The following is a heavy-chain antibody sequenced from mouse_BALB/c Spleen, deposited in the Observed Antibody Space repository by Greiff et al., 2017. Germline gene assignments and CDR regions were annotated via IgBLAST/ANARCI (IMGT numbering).Heavy chain of an antibody. Sequence: DVKLVESGAELVKPGASVKLSCTASGFNIKDTYMHWVKQRPEQGLEWIGRIDPANGNTKYDPKFQGKATITADTSSNTAYLQLSSLTSEDTAVYYCAREGERGHFDYWGQGTTLTVSS. J-gene: IGHJ2*01. CDR2: IDPANGNT. CDR3: AREGERGHFDY. V-gene: IGHV14-3*02. CDR1: GFNIKDTY.